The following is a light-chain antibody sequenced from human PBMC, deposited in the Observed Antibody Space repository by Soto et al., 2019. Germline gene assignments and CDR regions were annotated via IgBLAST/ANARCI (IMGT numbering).Light chain of an antibody. J-gene: IGKJ1*01. CDR3: QQYNSYWT. V-gene: IGKV1-5*01. CDR1: QSIRSL. CDR2: DAS. Sequence: DIQMTQSPSTLSASVGDRVTLTCRASQSIRSLLALYQQKPVQAPKLLSYDASSLENGVPSRFSGRGSETEFTLTISSLQPDDFATYYCQQYNSYWTFGQGTEV.